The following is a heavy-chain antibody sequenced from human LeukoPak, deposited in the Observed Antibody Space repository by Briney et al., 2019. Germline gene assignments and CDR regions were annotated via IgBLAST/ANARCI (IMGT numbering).Heavy chain of an antibody. Sequence: GGSLRLSCAASGFTFSSYSMNWVRQAPGKGLEWVSSISSSSSYIYYADSVKGRFTISRDNAKNSLYLQMNSLRAEDTAVYYCAGDLGVPAAIPGFGWFDPWGQGTLVTVSS. V-gene: IGHV3-21*01. J-gene: IGHJ5*02. CDR3: AGDLGVPAAIPGFGWFDP. D-gene: IGHD2-2*02. CDR1: GFTFSSYS. CDR2: ISSSSSYI.